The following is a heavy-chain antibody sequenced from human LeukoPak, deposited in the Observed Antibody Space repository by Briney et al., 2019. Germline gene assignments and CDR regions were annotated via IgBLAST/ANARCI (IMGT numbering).Heavy chain of an antibody. CDR1: GFTFSSYS. D-gene: IGHD4-17*01. CDR2: ISSSSSYI. J-gene: IGHJ4*02. V-gene: IGHV3-21*01. Sequence: GGSLRLSCAASGFTFSSYSMNWVRQAPGKGLEWVSSISSSSSYIYYADSVKGRFTISRDNAKNSLYLQMNSLRAEDTAVYYCARDGTTTVINDYWGQGTLVTVSS. CDR3: ARDGTTTVINDY.